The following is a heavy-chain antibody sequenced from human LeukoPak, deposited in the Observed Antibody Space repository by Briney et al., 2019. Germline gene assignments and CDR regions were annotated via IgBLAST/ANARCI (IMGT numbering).Heavy chain of an antibody. V-gene: IGHV1-24*01. CDR2: FDPEDGET. Sequence: ASVTVSCTVSGYTLTELSMHWVRQAPGKGLGWMGGFDPEDGETIYAQKFQGRVTMTEDTSTDTAYMELSSLRSEDTAVYYCATDLPAVAGTSNWGQGTLVTVSS. CDR3: ATDLPAVAGTSN. J-gene: IGHJ4*02. CDR1: GYTLTELS. D-gene: IGHD6-19*01.